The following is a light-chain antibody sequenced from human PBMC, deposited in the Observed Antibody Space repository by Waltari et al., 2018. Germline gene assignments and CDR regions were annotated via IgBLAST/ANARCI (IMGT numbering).Light chain of an antibody. Sequence: IALPHSPVPLSLSPGARATLSCRASPCVGRSLSWYQQKPGQPPRLLIYDASTRATGIPARISGSGSGTDFTLTIGSLEPEDFAVYFCLERSSWPPTFGGGTTVDIK. CDR1: PCVGRS. J-gene: IGKJ4*01. CDR3: LERSSWPPT. CDR2: DAS. V-gene: IGKV3-11*01.